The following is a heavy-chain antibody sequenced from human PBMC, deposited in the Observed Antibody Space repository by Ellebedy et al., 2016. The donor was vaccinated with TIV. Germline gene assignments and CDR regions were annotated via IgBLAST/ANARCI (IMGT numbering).Heavy chain of an antibody. D-gene: IGHD3-10*01. J-gene: IGHJ6*02. CDR3: ARGFRFGMDV. Sequence: GESLKISCAASGFTVSSVYVSWVRQAPGKGLEWLSVIYSDAATYYADSVKGRFTISRNNSKNTLYLQMNSLRAEDTAVYYCARGFRFGMDVWGQGTTVTVSS. CDR1: GFTVSSVY. V-gene: IGHV3-66*01. CDR2: IYSDAAT.